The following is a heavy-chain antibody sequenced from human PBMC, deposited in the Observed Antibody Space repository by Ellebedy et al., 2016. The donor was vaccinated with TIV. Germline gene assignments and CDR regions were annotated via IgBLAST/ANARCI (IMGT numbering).Heavy chain of an antibody. Sequence: GESLKISCAASGFTFSSYSMNWVRQAPGKGLEWVSYISSSSSTIYYADSVKGRFTISRDNSKNTLYLQMNSLRAEDTAVYYCARGEETYGMGYFDYWGQGTLVTVSS. V-gene: IGHV3-48*01. J-gene: IGHJ4*02. CDR1: GFTFSSYS. CDR2: ISSSSSTI. CDR3: ARGEETYGMGYFDY. D-gene: IGHD4-17*01.